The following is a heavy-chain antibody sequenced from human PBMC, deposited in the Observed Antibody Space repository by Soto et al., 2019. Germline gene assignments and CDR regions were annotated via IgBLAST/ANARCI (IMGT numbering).Heavy chain of an antibody. Sequence: EVQLVESGGGLIQPGGSLRLSCAASGFTVSSNYMSWVRQAPGKGLEWVSVIYSGGSTYYADSVKGRFTISRDNSKNTLYLQMNRLRAEDTAVYYCASRSLVAATSVYYYYGMDVWGQGTTVTVSS. V-gene: IGHV3-53*01. D-gene: IGHD2-15*01. J-gene: IGHJ6*02. CDR1: GFTVSSNY. CDR3: ASRSLVAATSVYYYYGMDV. CDR2: IYSGGST.